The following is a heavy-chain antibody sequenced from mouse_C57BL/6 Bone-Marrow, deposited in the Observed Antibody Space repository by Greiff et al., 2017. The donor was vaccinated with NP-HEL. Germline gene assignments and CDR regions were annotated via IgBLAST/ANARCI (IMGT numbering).Heavy chain of an antibody. D-gene: IGHD1-1*01. CDR2: IDPEDGDT. V-gene: IGHV14-1*01. CDR3: TRILGDYYYAMDY. J-gene: IGHJ4*01. Sequence: EVKLQESGAELVRPGASVKLSCTASGFNIKDYYMHWVKQRPEQGLEWIGRIDPEDGDTEYAPKFQGKATMTADTSSNTAYLQLSSLTSEDTAVYYCTRILGDYYYAMDYWGQGTSVTVSS. CDR1: GFNIKDYY.